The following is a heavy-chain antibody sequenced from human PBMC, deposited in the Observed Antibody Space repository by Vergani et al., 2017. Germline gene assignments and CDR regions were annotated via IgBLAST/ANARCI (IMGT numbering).Heavy chain of an antibody. D-gene: IGHD3-16*02. V-gene: IGHV3-11*01. CDR2: ISSSGSTI. Sequence: QVQLVESGGGLVKPGGSLRLSCAASGFTFSDYYMSWIRQAPGKGLEWVSYISSSGSTIYYADSVKGRFTISRDNSKNTLYLQMNSLRAEDTAVYYCAKVSAYYYYYYMDVWGKGTTVTVSS. CDR3: AKVSAYYYYYYMDV. J-gene: IGHJ6*03. CDR1: GFTFSDYY.